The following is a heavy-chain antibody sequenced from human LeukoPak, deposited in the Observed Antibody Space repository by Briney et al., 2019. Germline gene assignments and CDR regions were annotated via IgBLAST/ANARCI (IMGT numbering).Heavy chain of an antibody. CDR2: ISSNGGST. CDR3: VKGGNYDILSGYDY. V-gene: IGHV3-64D*06. CDR1: GYTLSSCA. J-gene: IGHJ4*02. D-gene: IGHD3-9*01. Sequence: PGGCLRLSCSASGYTLSSCAEHWVRQARGKGLEYVSAISSNGGSTYYADSVKGRFTISRDNSKNTLYLQMSSLRAEDTAVYYCVKGGNYDILSGYDYWGQGTLVTVSS.